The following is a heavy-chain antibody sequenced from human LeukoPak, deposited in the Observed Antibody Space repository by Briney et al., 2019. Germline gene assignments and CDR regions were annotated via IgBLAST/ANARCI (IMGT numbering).Heavy chain of an antibody. CDR2: ISGSGGST. Sequence: GGSLRLSCAASGFTFSSYAMSWVRQAPGKGLEWVSAISGSGGSTYYADSVKGRFTISRDNSKNTLYLQMNSLRADDTAVYYCARDKEVTTYPEYWGQGTLVTVSS. CDR3: ARDKEVTTYPEY. V-gene: IGHV3-23*01. J-gene: IGHJ4*02. CDR1: GFTFSSYA. D-gene: IGHD4-11*01.